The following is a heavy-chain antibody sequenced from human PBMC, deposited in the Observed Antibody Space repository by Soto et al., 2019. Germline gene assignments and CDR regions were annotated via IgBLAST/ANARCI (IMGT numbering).Heavy chain of an antibody. CDR3: ARHHFGVVTYYYYYGMDV. J-gene: IGHJ6*02. CDR2: IYYSGST. CDR1: GGSISSSSYY. V-gene: IGHV4-39*01. Sequence: SETLSLTCTVSGGSISSSSYYRGWIRQPPGKGLEWIGSIYYSGSTYYNPSLKSRVTISVDTSKNQFSLKLSSVTAADTAVYYCARHHFGVVTYYYYYGMDVWGQGTTVTVSS. D-gene: IGHD3-3*01.